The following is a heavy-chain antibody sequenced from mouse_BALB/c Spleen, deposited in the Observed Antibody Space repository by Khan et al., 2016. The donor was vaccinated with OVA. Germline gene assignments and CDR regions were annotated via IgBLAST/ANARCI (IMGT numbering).Heavy chain of an antibody. CDR2: ISYSGST. Sequence: EVQLQESGPGLVKPSQSLSLTCTVTGYSITSGYGWNWLRQFPGNKLEWMGYISYSGSTNYNPSLISRISITRDTSKNQFFLQLNSVTTEDTATYYCARTARIKYWGQGTTLTVSS. CDR1: GYSITSGYG. J-gene: IGHJ2*01. CDR3: ARTARIKY. V-gene: IGHV3-2*02. D-gene: IGHD1-2*01.